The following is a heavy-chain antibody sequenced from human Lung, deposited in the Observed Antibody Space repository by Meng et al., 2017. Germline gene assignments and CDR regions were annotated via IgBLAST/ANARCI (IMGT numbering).Heavy chain of an antibody. CDR1: GFTFSSYG. CDR2: IKQDGSEK. Sequence: VGRVGSGGGLVQPGGSLRLSCAASGFTFSSYGMSWVRQAPGKGLEWVANIKQDGSEKYYVDSVKGRFTISRDNAKNSLYLQMNSLRAEDTAVYYCARALSLGGPFDYWGQGTLVTVSS. CDR3: ARALSLGGPFDY. V-gene: IGHV3-7*01. J-gene: IGHJ4*02.